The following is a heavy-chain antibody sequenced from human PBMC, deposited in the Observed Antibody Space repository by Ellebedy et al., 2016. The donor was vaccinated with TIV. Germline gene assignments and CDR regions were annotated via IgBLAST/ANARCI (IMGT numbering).Heavy chain of an antibody. CDR2: IYNSGNT. CDR1: GDPISSYY. V-gene: IGHV4-59*08. Sequence: SETLSLTCTVSGDPISSYYWSWIRQPPGKGLEWIGYIYNSGNTRNNPSLRSRVTISLLTSKNQFSLKLSSVTAADTAVYYCARGGYGGYDSVDAFDIWGQGTMVTVSS. J-gene: IGHJ3*02. CDR3: ARGGYGGYDSVDAFDI. D-gene: IGHD5-12*01.